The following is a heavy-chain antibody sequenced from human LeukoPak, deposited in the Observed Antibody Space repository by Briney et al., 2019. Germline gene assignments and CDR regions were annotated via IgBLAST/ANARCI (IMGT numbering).Heavy chain of an antibody. CDR2: INPNSGGT. J-gene: IGHJ4*02. D-gene: IGHD3-3*01. V-gene: IGHV1-2*02. Sequence: GASVKVSCKASGYTFSGYYMHWVRQAPGQGLEWMGWINPNSGGTKYAQKFQGRVTMTRDTSITTAYMELRGLRSDDTAVYYCARAAITIFEVVINPLDYWGQGTLVTVSS. CDR3: ARAAITIFEVVINPLDY. CDR1: GYTFSGYY.